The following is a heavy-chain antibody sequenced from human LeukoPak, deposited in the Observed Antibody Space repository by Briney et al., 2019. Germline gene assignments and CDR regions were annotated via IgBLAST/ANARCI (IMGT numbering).Heavy chain of an antibody. CDR3: AKDAQRCFDYSNSLQN. CDR2: IWSDGSDK. CDR1: GFTFSHYG. D-gene: IGHD3-9*01. V-gene: IGHV3-33*06. Sequence: GGSLRLSCAASGFTFSHYGMHWVRQTPGAGREGVAVIWSDGSDKYYAQSVRGRFTISRDNCNNSLVLQMNSLRAEDTAVYYCAKDAQRCFDYSNSLQNWGQGILVTVSS. J-gene: IGHJ1*01.